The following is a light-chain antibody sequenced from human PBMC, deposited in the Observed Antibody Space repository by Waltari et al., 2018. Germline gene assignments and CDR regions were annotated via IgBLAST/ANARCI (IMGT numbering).Light chain of an antibody. CDR2: DVS. CDR3: SSYSSSSTLYV. Sequence: QSALTQPASVSGSPGLSITIFCAGTSSDVGGYDYVSWYQQHPGKAPELIIYDVSNRPSGFSDRFSGSKSGNTASLTISGLQADDEADYYCSSYSSSSTLYVFGTGTKVTV. V-gene: IGLV2-14*03. J-gene: IGLJ1*01. CDR1: SSDVGGYDY.